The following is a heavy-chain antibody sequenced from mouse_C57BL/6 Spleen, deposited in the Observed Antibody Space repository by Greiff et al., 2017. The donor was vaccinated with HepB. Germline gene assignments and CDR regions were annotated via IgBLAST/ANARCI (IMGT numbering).Heavy chain of an antibody. Sequence: EVNVVESGGDLVKPGGSLKLSCAASGFTFSSYGMSWVRQTPDKRLEWVATISSGGSYTYYPDSVKGRFTISRDNAKNTLYLQMGSLKSEDTAMYYCARQGITTDYAIDYWGQGTSVTVSS. V-gene: IGHV5-6*01. CDR3: ARQGITTDYAIDY. CDR2: ISSGGSYT. J-gene: IGHJ4*01. D-gene: IGHD2-4*01. CDR1: GFTFSSYG.